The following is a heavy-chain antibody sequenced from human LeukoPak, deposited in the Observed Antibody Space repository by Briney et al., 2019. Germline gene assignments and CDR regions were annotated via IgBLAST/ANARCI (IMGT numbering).Heavy chain of an antibody. CDR3: ARDQGYDILTGLSDY. J-gene: IGHJ4*02. D-gene: IGHD3-9*01. V-gene: IGHV3-30*04. CDR2: IPYDGSDK. CDR1: RFTFRTYA. Sequence: GRSLRLSCEASRFTFRTYAMHWVRQAPGKGLEWVAVIPYDGSDKYYADSVKGRFTISRDNSKNTLYLQMNSLRAEDTAVYYCARDQGYDILTGLSDYWGQGTLVTVSS.